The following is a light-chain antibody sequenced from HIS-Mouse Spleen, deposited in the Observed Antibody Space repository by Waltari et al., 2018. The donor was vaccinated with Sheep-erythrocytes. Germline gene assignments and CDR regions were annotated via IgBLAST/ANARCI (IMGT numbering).Light chain of an antibody. CDR3: VLYMGSGISV. J-gene: IGLJ3*02. CDR1: SSDVGSYNL. Sequence: QSALTQPASVSGSPGQSITISCTGTSSDVGSYNLVSWYQQHPGKAPKLMIYEGSKRPSGVSNRFSGSILGNKAALTITGAQADDESDYYCVLYMGSGISVFGGGTKLTVL. V-gene: IGLV2-23*01. CDR2: EGS.